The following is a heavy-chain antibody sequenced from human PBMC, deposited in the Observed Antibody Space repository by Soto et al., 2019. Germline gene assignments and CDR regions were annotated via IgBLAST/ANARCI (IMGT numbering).Heavy chain of an antibody. J-gene: IGHJ4*02. Sequence: PSETLSLTCSVSGYSISSGYYWGWIRQAPGKGLEWIGNIHHSGSTYYNPSLESRVTISIDTSKNQFSLRLTSVTAADTAIYYFARDISASDGDYWGQGTLVTVSS. CDR3: ARDISASDGDY. CDR1: GYSISSGYY. D-gene: IGHD2-21*01. CDR2: IHHSGST. V-gene: IGHV4-38-2*02.